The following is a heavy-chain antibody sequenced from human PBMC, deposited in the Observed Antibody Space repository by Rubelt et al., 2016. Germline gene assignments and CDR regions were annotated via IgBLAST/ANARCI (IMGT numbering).Heavy chain of an antibody. CDR2: INHSGST. CDR1: GASFGDYY. V-gene: IGHV4-34*01. J-gene: IGHJ4*02. CDR3: ARGPFKWHRY. D-gene: IGHD2-8*01. Sequence: QVQLQQWGAGLLKPSETLSLTCAVYGASFGDYYWAWIRLPPGKGLEWIGEINHSGSTSYKSSLRSRVTMSVDTSKNQLSLKLDEVTAADTAVYYCARGPFKWHRYWGQGTLVTVSS.